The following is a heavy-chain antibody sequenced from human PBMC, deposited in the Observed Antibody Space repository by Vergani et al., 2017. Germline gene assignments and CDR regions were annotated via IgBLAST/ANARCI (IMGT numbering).Heavy chain of an antibody. J-gene: IGHJ6*02. CDR2: INTNTGNP. CDR3: ARDLPIYGDYVDYYGMDV. D-gene: IGHD4-17*01. V-gene: IGHV7-4-1*01. CDR1: GYTFTSYG. Sequence: QVQLVQSGAEVKKPGASVKVSCKASGYTFTSYGISWVRQAPGQGLEWMGWINTNTGNPTYAQGFTGRFVFSLDTSVSTAYLQICSLKAEDTAVYYCARDLPIYGDYVDYYGMDVWGQGTTVTVSS.